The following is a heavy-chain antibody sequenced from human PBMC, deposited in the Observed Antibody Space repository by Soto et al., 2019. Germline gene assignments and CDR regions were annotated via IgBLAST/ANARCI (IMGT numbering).Heavy chain of an antibody. D-gene: IGHD3-22*01. CDR2: INSYGSST. Sequence: PGGSLRLSCAASGFTFSSCWMHWVRQAPGKGLVWVSRINSYGSSTNYADSVKGRFTISRDNAKNTLYLQMNSLRAEDTAVYYCARGPNYYDSGFSDYWGQGTLVTVSS. CDR1: GFTFSSCW. CDR3: ARGPNYYDSGFSDY. V-gene: IGHV3-74*01. J-gene: IGHJ4*02.